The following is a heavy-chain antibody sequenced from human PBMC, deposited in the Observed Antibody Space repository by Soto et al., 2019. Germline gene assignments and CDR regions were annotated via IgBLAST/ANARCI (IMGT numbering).Heavy chain of an antibody. V-gene: IGHV4-34*01. D-gene: IGHD6-13*01. Sequence: SETLSLTCAVYGGSFSGYYWSWIRQPPGKGLEWIGEINHSGSTNYNPSLKSRVTISVDTSKNQFSLKLSSVTAADTAVYYCAGTSSWYGRNYWGRGPLVTVSS. CDR3: AGTSSWYGRNY. J-gene: IGHJ4*02. CDR2: INHSGST. CDR1: GGSFSGYY.